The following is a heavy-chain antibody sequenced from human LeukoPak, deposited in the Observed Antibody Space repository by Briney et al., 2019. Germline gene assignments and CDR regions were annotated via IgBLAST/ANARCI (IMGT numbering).Heavy chain of an antibody. CDR3: AKDSLRTTAGAFDY. CDR2: ISYDGSNK. J-gene: IGHJ4*02. D-gene: IGHD4-11*01. CDR1: GFAFSSYA. Sequence: GGSLRLSCAASGFAFSSYAMHWVRQAPGKGLEWVAVISYDGSNKYYADSVKGRFTISRDNSKNTLYLQMNSLRAEDTAVYYCAKDSLRTTAGAFDYWGQGTLVTVSS. V-gene: IGHV3-30*04.